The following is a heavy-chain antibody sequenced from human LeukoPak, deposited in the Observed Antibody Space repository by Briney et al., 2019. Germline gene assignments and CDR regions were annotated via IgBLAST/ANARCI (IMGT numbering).Heavy chain of an antibody. D-gene: IGHD2-21*01. Sequence: GGSLRLSCAVSGFTFSNYAMSWVRQAPGKGLEWVSGISGSGGSTYYADSVKGRFTISRDNSKSTLYLHMNSLRDDDTAVYYCAKFASLESNRDYWGQGTLVTVSS. V-gene: IGHV3-23*01. CDR3: AKFASLESNRDY. CDR1: GFTFSNYA. CDR2: ISGSGGST. J-gene: IGHJ4*02.